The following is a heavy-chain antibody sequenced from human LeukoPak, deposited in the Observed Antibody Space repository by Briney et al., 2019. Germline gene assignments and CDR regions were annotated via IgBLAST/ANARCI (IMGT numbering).Heavy chain of an antibody. J-gene: IGHJ6*02. CDR2: IYYSGST. D-gene: IGHD6-19*01. V-gene: IGHV4-59*01. Sequence: PSETLSLTCTVSGGSISSYYWSWIRQPPGKGLEWIGYIYYSGSTNYNPSLKSRVTISVDTSKKQFSLKLSSVTAADTAVYYCARDKVAVAGNYYYYGMDVWGQGTTVTVSS. CDR3: ARDKVAVAGNYYYYGMDV. CDR1: GGSISSYY.